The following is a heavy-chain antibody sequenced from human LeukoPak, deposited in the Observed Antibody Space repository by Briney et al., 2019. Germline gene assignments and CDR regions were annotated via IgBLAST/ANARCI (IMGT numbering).Heavy chain of an antibody. CDR2: INHSGST. CDR3: ARGGYYDILTGYTD. V-gene: IGHV4-34*01. J-gene: IGHJ4*02. CDR1: GGSFSGYY. D-gene: IGHD3-9*01. Sequence: NPSETLSLTCAVYGGSFSGYYWSLIRQPPGKGLEWIGEINHSGSTNYNPSLKSRVTISVDTSKNQFSLKLSSVTAADTAVYYCARGGYYDILTGYTDWGQGTLVTVSS.